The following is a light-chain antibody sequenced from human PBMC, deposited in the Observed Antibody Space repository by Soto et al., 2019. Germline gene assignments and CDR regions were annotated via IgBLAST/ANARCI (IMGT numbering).Light chain of an antibody. J-gene: IGKJ5*01. CDR1: QRLSASD. Sequence: VLTQSPGTLSLSPGERATLSCRASQRLSASDIAWYQQKPGQAPKFLIYGVSSRATSIPDRMSSSGSATAFTTPTSSLEPAEYAAYHCHQHGSSPLLTFGQGTRLEIK. V-gene: IGKV3-20*01. CDR2: GVS. CDR3: HQHGSSPLLT.